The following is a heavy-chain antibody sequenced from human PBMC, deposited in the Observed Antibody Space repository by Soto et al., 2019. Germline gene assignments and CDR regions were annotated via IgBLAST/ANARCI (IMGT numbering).Heavy chain of an antibody. CDR1: GFTFSSYG. Sequence: GESLKISCAASGFTFSSYGIHWVRQAPGKGLEWVAIISYDGSNKNYAESVKGRFTISRDNSENTLYLQMNSLRAEDTAVYYFAKDLRWKQQDYYYGMDVWGQGTTVTVSS. CDR3: AKDLRWKQQDYYYGMDV. D-gene: IGHD3-3*01. V-gene: IGHV3-30*18. J-gene: IGHJ6*02. CDR2: ISYDGSNK.